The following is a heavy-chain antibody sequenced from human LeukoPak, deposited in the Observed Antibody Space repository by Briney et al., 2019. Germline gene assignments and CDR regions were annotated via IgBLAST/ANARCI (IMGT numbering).Heavy chain of an antibody. D-gene: IGHD5-18*01. Sequence: SETLSLTCTVSGGSISSGGYYWSWIRQHPGKGLEWIGYIYYSGSTYYNPSLKSRVTISVDTSKNQLSLKLSSVTAADTAVYSCARGNTYGFDYWGQGTLVTVSS. J-gene: IGHJ4*02. CDR3: ARGNTYGFDY. V-gene: IGHV4-31*03. CDR2: IYYSGST. CDR1: GGSISSGGYY.